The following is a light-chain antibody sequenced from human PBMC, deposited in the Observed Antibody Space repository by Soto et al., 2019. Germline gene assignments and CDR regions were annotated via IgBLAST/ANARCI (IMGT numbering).Light chain of an antibody. CDR3: RQSDSTPRT. CDR1: QSISSY. CDR2: GAT. V-gene: IGKV1-39*01. J-gene: IGKJ1*01. Sequence: DIQMTQSPSSLASAVGDRVTITCRASQSISSYLNWYQQKPGKAPMLLIYGATNLQSGVPARFTCSGSRTDLALTISSLQPKDFATYSCRQSDSTPRTFGQGTKVDIK.